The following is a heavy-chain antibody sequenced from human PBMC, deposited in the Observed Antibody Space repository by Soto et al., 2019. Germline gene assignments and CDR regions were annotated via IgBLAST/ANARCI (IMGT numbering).Heavy chain of an antibody. CDR1: GFTFSSYA. CDR2: ISSNGGST. V-gene: IGHV3-64*01. D-gene: IGHD4-4*01. J-gene: IGHJ4*02. CDR3: ATCPGRTVTTSHY. Sequence: EVQLVESGGGLVQPGGSLRLSCAASGFTFSSYAMHWVRQAPGKGLEYVSAISSNGGSTYYANSVKGRFTISRDNSKNPLYLQMGSLRAEDMAVYYCATCPGRTVTTSHYWGQGSLVTVSS.